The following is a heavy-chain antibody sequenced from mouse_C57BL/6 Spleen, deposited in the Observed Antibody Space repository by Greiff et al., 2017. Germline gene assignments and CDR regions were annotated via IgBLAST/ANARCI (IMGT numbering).Heavy chain of an antibody. Sequence: EVKLQQSGPELVKPGASVKMSCKASGYTFTDYNMHWVKQSHGKSLEWIGYINPNNGGTSYNQKFKGKATLTVNKSSSTAYMELRSLTSEDSAVYYCARYGYDGYWYFDVWGTGTTVTVSS. CDR2: INPNNGGT. CDR1: GYTFTDYN. V-gene: IGHV1-22*01. J-gene: IGHJ1*03. CDR3: ARYGYDGYWYFDV. D-gene: IGHD2-2*01.